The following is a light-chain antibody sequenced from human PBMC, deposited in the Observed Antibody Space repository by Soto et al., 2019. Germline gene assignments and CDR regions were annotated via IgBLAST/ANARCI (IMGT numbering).Light chain of an antibody. V-gene: IGLV1-47*02. CDR2: SNT. CDR3: AAWDASLSACV. J-gene: IGLJ1*01. Sequence: QAVVTQPPSASGTPGQRVTISCSGSSSNLGSSYVFWYQQLPGTAPKLLIYSNTQRPSGVPDRFSGSKSGTSASLAISGLRSEDEADYYCAAWDASLSACVFGNGTKLTVL. CDR1: SSNLGSSY.